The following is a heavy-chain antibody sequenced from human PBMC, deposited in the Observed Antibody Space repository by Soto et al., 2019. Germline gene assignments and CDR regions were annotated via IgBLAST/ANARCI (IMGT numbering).Heavy chain of an antibody. V-gene: IGHV3-23*01. Sequence: PGGSLRLSCAASGFTFSSYAISWVRQAPGKGLEWVSAISGSGGSTYYADSVKGRFTISRDNSKNTLYLQMNSLRAEDTAVYYCANERRGGIVVVPADTIDYWGQGTLVTVSS. J-gene: IGHJ4*02. CDR1: GFTFSSYA. CDR2: ISGSGGST. D-gene: IGHD2-2*01. CDR3: ANERRGGIVVVPADTIDY.